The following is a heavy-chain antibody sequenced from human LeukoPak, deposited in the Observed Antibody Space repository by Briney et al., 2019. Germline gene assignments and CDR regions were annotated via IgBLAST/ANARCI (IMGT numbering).Heavy chain of an antibody. J-gene: IGHJ4*02. CDR3: AKDINWGVFYYFDY. CDR2: ISGSGGST. CDR1: GFTFSSYA. Sequence: GGSLRLSCAASGFTFSSYAMSWVRQAPGKGLEWVSAISGSGGSTYYADSVKGRFTISGDNSKNTLYLQMNSLRAEDTAVYYYAKDINWGVFYYFDYWGQGTLVTVSS. V-gene: IGHV3-23*01. D-gene: IGHD3-16*01.